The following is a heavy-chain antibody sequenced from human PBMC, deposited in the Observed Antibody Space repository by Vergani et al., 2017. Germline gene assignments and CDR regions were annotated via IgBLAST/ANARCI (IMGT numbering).Heavy chain of an antibody. D-gene: IGHD2-15*01. CDR1: GGSISAGYYF. V-gene: IGHV4-61*02. CDR3: ARRSGGYYSGGKVHPLRTAFDV. Sequence: QVQLQASGPGRVKPSQTLSLTCTMSGGSISAGYYFWSWIRQPAGKGLEWLGHISASGNASHSPSLKTRVSMSVETSKNQFSLTGTSVTAADTAIYFCARRSGGYYSGGKVHPLRTAFDVWGHGTVVTVSS. J-gene: IGHJ3*01. CDR2: ISASGNA.